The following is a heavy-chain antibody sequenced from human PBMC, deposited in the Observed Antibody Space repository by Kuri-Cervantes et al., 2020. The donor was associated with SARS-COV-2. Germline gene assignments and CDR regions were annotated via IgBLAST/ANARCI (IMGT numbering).Heavy chain of an antibody. CDR3: ARLDSGSYSNY. Sequence: GSLRLSCAVYGGSFSGYYWSWIRQPPGKGLGWIGEINHSGSTNYNPSLKSRVTISVDTSKDQFSLELSSVTAADTAVYYCARLDSGSYSNYWGQGTLVTVSS. J-gene: IGHJ4*02. CDR2: INHSGST. V-gene: IGHV4-34*01. CDR1: GGSFSGYY. D-gene: IGHD1-26*01.